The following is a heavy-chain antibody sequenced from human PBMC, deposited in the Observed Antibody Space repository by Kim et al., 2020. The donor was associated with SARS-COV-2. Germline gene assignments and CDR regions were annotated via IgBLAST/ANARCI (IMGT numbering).Heavy chain of an antibody. CDR2: IYSGGST. Sequence: GGSLRLSCAASGFTVSSNYMSWVRQAPGNGLEWVSVIYSGGSTYSADSVKGRFTISRDNSKNTLYLQMNSPRAEDTAVYYCARVVVVAAIPAWFDPWGQGTLVTVSS. J-gene: IGHJ5*02. CDR3: ARVVVVAAIPAWFDP. CDR1: GFTVSSNY. V-gene: IGHV3-66*01. D-gene: IGHD2-15*01.